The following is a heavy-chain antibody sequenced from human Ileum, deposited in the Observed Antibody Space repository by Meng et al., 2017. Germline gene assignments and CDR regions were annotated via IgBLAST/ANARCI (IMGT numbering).Heavy chain of an antibody. J-gene: IGHJ4*02. Sequence: HVQLQESGPGLVEPSGTLSLTVTVSGGSISSSFYWSWGRQSPGKGLEWIGQIYLAGSPNYNPSLESRVTISVDKSKNQFSLRLTSVTAADTAIFYCVRHGGKYFDSWGQGTLVTVSS. CDR3: VRHGGKYFDS. V-gene: IGHV4-4*02. CDR1: GGSISSSFY. D-gene: IGHD2-15*01. CDR2: IYLAGSP.